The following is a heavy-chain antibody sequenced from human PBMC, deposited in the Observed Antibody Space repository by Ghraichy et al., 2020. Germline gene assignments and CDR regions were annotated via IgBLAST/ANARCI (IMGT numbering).Heavy chain of an antibody. Sequence: GGSLRLSCSTSGFTFSSYAMYWVRQAPGKGLEYVSAISRNGGGTYYAASVKGRFTISRDNSKNTLYVQMSSLRAEDTAIYYCVKDVGRGYAYGPNYGMEVWGQGTTVTVSS. J-gene: IGHJ6*02. CDR1: GFTFSSYA. CDR3: VKDVGRGYAYGPNYGMEV. V-gene: IGHV3-64*05. D-gene: IGHD5-18*01. CDR2: ISRNGGGT.